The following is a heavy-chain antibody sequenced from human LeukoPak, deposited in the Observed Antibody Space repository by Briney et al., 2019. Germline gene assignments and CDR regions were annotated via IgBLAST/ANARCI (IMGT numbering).Heavy chain of an antibody. CDR3: ARRGVGATGYSR. D-gene: IGHD1-26*01. J-gene: IGHJ4*02. CDR2: INHSGST. V-gene: IGHV4-34*01. CDR1: GGSFSGYY. Sequence: SETLSLTCAVYGGSFSGYYWSWIRQPPGKGLEWIGEINHSGSTNDNPSLKSRVTISVDTSKNQFSLKLSSVTAADTAVYYCARRGVGATGYSRWGQGTLVTVSS.